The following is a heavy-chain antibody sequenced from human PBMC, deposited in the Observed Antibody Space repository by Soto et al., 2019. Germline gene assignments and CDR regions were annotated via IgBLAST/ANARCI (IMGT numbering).Heavy chain of an antibody. Sequence: QVQLVESGGGVVQPGRSLRLSCAASGFTFSSYGMHWVRQAPGKGLEWVAVISYDGSNKYYADSVKGRFTISRDNSKNTLYLQVNGLRAEDTAVYYCATSRGITGTIDYWGQGTLVTVSS. J-gene: IGHJ4*02. CDR2: ISYDGSNK. CDR1: GFTFSSYG. D-gene: IGHD1-20*01. CDR3: ATSRGITGTIDY. V-gene: IGHV3-30*03.